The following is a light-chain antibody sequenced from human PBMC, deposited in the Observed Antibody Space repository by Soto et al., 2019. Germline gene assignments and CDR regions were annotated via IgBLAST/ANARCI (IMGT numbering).Light chain of an antibody. V-gene: IGKV3-15*01. CDR2: GAS. CDR1: QSVSSN. J-gene: IGKJ2*01. Sequence: EIVMTQSPATLSVSPGERATLSCRASQSVSSNLAWYQQKPGQAPRLLIYGASTRPTGLPARFSGSGSGTEFTLTISSLQSEDFAVYYCQQYNSWPPYTFGQGTKLEIK. CDR3: QQYNSWPPYT.